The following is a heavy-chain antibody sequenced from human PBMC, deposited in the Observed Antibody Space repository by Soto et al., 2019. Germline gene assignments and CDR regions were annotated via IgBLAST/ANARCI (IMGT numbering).Heavy chain of an antibody. CDR2: IYYSGST. CDR3: ARDVSGSYGIDY. J-gene: IGHJ4*02. CDR1: GGSISSYY. D-gene: IGHD1-26*01. Sequence: ETLSLTCTVSGGSISSYYWSWIRQPPGKGLEWIGYIYYSGSTNYNPSLKSRVTISVDTSKNQFSLKLSSVTAADTAVYYCARDVSGSYGIDYWGQGTLVTVSS. V-gene: IGHV4-59*01.